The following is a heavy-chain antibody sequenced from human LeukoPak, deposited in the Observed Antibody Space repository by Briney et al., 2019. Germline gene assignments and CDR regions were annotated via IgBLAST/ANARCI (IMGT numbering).Heavy chain of an antibody. Sequence: GGSPRLSCAASGFTFSNYAMNWVRQAPGKGLEWVSVISGSSGTTSYADSVKGRFTISRDNSKNTLYLQMNSLRVDDTAVYYCAREGLKRTYYFDAWGQGTLVTVSS. CDR2: ISGSSGTT. CDR1: GFTFSNYA. D-gene: IGHD1-1*01. V-gene: IGHV3-23*01. J-gene: IGHJ4*02. CDR3: AREGLKRTYYFDA.